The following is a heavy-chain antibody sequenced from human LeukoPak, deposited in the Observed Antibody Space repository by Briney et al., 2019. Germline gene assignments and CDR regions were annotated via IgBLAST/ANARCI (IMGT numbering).Heavy chain of an antibody. V-gene: IGHV4-4*07. Sequence: SETLSLTCTVSGASISSNYWNWIRQPAGEGLERLGRISVSGSTNYSPSLNSRVTMSIDTSENQFSLRLSSVTAADTAVYFCARGPLTYYYGSNPYPPSLNYYFDYWGLGTLVTVSS. J-gene: IGHJ4*02. CDR2: ISVSGST. CDR3: ARGPLTYYYGSNPYPPSLNYYFDY. D-gene: IGHD3-22*01. CDR1: GASISSNY.